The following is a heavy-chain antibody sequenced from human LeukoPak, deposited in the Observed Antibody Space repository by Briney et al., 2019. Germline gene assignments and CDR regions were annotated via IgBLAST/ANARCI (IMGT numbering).Heavy chain of an antibody. D-gene: IGHD1-14*01. CDR2: IFHSGST. J-gene: IGHJ4*02. CDR1: GGSIKSHF. Sequence: SETLSLTCTVSGGSIKSHFWSWVRQPPGKSLEWIGYIFHSGSTNYNPSLKSRVTISVDTSKNQFPLRLTSVTAADTAVYYCVRTNPWDLTYYFDYWGQGTLVTVSS. CDR3: VRTNPWDLTYYFDY. V-gene: IGHV4-59*11.